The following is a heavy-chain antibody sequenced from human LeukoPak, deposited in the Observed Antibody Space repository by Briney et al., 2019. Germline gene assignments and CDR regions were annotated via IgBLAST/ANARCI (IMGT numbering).Heavy chain of an antibody. D-gene: IGHD1-26*01. V-gene: IGHV4-39*07. CDR2: IYYSGST. CDR3: ARGGSYYPATEVDY. J-gene: IGHJ4*02. Sequence: PSETLTLTCTVSGGSISSSSYYWGWIRQPPGKGLEWIGSIYYSGSTYYNPSLKSRVTISVDTSKNQFSLKLSSVTAADTAVYYCARGGSYYPATEVDYWGQGTLVTVSS. CDR1: GGSISSSSYY.